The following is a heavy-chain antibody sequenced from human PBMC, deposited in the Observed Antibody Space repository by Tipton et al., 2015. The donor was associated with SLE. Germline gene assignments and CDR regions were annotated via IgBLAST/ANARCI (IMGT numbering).Heavy chain of an antibody. V-gene: IGHV4-30-2*01. Sequence: TLSLTCAVSGGSISSSGHSWSWIRQPPGKGLEWIGYIYHGGSTYYNPSLKSRVTISVDTSKNQFSLNLSSVTAADTAVYYCARSVLAYRSGAFDFWGQGTLVTVSS. CDR2: IYHGGST. J-gene: IGHJ4*02. D-gene: IGHD2-15*01. CDR3: ARSVLAYRSGAFDF. CDR1: GGSISSSGHS.